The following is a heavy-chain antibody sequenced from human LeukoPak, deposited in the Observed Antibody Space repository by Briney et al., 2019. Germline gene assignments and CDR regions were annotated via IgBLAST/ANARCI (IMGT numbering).Heavy chain of an antibody. Sequence: ASVKVSCKASGYTFTGYYMHWVRQAPGQGLEWMEWINPNSGGTNYAQKFQGRVTMTRDTSISTAYMELSRLRSDDTAVYYCARDLCSSTSCTVSANYYYYGMDVWGQGTTVTVSS. CDR1: GYTFTGYY. D-gene: IGHD2-2*01. J-gene: IGHJ6*02. CDR2: INPNSGGT. CDR3: ARDLCSSTSCTVSANYYYYGMDV. V-gene: IGHV1-2*02.